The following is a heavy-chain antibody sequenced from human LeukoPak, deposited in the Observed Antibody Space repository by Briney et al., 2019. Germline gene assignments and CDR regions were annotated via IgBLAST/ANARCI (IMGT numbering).Heavy chain of an antibody. CDR1: GFTFSSYA. J-gene: IGHJ5*02. CDR2: ISGSGGST. V-gene: IGHV3-23*01. Sequence: GGSLRLSCAASGFTFSSYAMSWVRQAPGKGLEWVSAISGSGGSTYYADSVKGRFTISRDNPKNTLYLQMNSLRAEDTAVYYCATDDKKTTSEYNWFDPWGQGTLVTVSS. D-gene: IGHD1-1*01. CDR3: ATDDKKTTSEYNWFDP.